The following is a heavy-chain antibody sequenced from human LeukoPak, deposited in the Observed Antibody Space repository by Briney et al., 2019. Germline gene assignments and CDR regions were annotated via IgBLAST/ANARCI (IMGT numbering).Heavy chain of an antibody. D-gene: IGHD4-17*01. V-gene: IGHV4-31*03. CDR2: IYYSGST. CDR3: ARGRGRTVTYYYYYYGMDV. J-gene: IGHJ6*02. Sequence: SETLSLTCTVSGGSISSGGYYWSWIRQHPGKGLEWIGYIYYSGSTYYNPSLKSRVTISVDTSKNQFSLKLSSVTAADTAVYYCARGRGRTVTYYYYYYGMDVWGQGTTVTVSS. CDR1: GGSISSGGYY.